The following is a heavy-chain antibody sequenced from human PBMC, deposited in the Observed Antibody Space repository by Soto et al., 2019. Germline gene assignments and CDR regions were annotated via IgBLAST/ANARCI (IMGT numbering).Heavy chain of an antibody. Sequence: EVQLVESGGGVVQPGGSLRLSCAASGFTFDDYAMSWVRQAPGKGLEWVAGINWNGRSTTYADSLKGRFTISRDNAKNSQLLQINRLRAEDTALYFFARCSSTSCYIMAAFDYWGQGTQVTVSS. CDR3: ARCSSTSCYIMAAFDY. J-gene: IGHJ4*02. CDR2: INWNGRST. CDR1: GFTFDDYA. D-gene: IGHD2-2*02. V-gene: IGHV3-20*04.